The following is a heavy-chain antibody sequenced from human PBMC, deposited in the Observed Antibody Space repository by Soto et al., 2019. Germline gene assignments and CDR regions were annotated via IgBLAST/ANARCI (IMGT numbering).Heavy chain of an antibody. V-gene: IGHV1-18*01. CDR1: GYTFTSYG. CDR3: ARDGGSSSLTYYYYYGMDV. Sequence: ASVKVSCKASGYTFTSYGISWVRQAPGQGLEWMGWISAYNGNTNYAQKLQGRVTMTTDTSTSTAYMELRSLRSDDTAVYYCARDGGSSSLTYYYYYGMDVWGQGTTVTVSS. D-gene: IGHD6-13*01. J-gene: IGHJ6*02. CDR2: ISAYNGNT.